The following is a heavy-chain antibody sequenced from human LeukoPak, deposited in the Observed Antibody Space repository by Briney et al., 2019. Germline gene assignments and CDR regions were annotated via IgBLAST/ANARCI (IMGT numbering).Heavy chain of an antibody. CDR3: AIHYGSGHFTYYFDY. D-gene: IGHD6-19*01. CDR2: FILYNGDT. V-gene: IGHV1-18*01. CDR1: VYTFISYV. Sequence: ASVKDSCKAPVYTFISYVTRWVRAAPGQRLGSMARFILYNGDTNHPQNVQARVTVTTATSTGTAYMELRSLRSDDTAIYYCAIHYGSGHFTYYFDYWGQGTLVTVSS. J-gene: IGHJ4*02.